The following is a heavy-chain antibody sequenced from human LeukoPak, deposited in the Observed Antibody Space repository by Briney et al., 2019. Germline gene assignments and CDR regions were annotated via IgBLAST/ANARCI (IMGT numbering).Heavy chain of an antibody. Sequence: PGGSLRLSCAASGFTFSSYGMHWVRQAPGKGLEWVAFISYDGSNKYYADSVKGRFTISRDNSKNTLYLQMNSLRAEDTAVYYCARDGGSYYFDYWGQGTLVTVSS. J-gene: IGHJ4*02. CDR2: ISYDGSNK. CDR1: GFTFSSYG. CDR3: ARDGGSYYFDY. D-gene: IGHD1-26*01. V-gene: IGHV3-30*03.